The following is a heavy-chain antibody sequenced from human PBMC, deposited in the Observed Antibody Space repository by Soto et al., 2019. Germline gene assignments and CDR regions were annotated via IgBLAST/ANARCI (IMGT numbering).Heavy chain of an antibody. J-gene: IGHJ5*02. D-gene: IGHD6-19*01. CDR2: IYYSGST. CDR3: ARRVAVAGSWFDP. V-gene: IGHV4-59*01. CDR1: GGSISSYY. Sequence: SETLSLTCTVSGGSISSYYWSWIRQPPGKGLEWIGYIYYSGSTNYNPSLKSRVTISVDTSKNQFSLKLSSVTAADTAVYYCARRVAVAGSWFDPWGQGTLVTVSS.